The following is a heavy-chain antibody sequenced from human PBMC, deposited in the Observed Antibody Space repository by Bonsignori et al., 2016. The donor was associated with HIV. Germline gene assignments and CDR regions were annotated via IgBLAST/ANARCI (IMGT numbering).Heavy chain of an antibody. D-gene: IGHD6-13*01. CDR3: ARQLSYIAAAGSISTDY. V-gene: IGHV5-51*01. J-gene: IGHJ4*02. Sequence: VRQMPGKGLEWMGIIYPGDSDTRYSPSFQGQVTISADKSISTAYLQWSSLKASDTAMYYCARQLSYIAAAGSISTDYWGQGTLVTVSS. CDR2: IYPGDSDT.